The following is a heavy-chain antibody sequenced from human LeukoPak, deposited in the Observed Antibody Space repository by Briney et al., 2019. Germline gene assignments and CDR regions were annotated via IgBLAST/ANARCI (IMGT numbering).Heavy chain of an antibody. J-gene: IGHJ2*01. Sequence: GGSLRLSCAASGFTFSSYAMHWVRQAPGKGLEWVAVISYDGSNKHYADSVKGRFTISRDNSKNTMYLQMNSLRGEDTAVYYCARAGRVTTTYWYFDHWGRGTLVTVSS. CDR1: GFTFSSYA. V-gene: IGHV3-30-3*01. CDR2: ISYDGSNK. CDR3: ARAGRVTTTYWYFDH. D-gene: IGHD4-17*01.